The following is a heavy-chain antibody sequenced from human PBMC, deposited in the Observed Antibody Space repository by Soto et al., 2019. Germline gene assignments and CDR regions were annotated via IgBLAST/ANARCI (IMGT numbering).Heavy chain of an antibody. CDR2: IYYSGST. CDR1: GGSISSSSYY. D-gene: IGHD1-26*01. J-gene: IGHJ6*02. V-gene: IGHV4-39*01. Sequence: SETLSLTXTVSGGSISSSSYYWGWIRQPPGKGLEWIGSIYYSGSTYYNPSLKSRVTISVDTSKNQFSLKLSSVTAADTAVYYCARQVGSYLYYYGMDVWGQGTTVTVSS. CDR3: ARQVGSYLYYYGMDV.